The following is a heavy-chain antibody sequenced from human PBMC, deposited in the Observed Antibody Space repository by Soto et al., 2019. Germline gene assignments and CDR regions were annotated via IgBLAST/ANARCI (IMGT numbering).Heavy chain of an antibody. Sequence: GGSLRLSCAASEFTFSSNAMSWVRQAPGKGLEWVSAISGSGATTYYADSVKGRFIISRDNSKNTLYLQVNSLRAEDTAVYYCAKHLLTTVTKGGLDYWGQGTLVTVSS. CDR1: EFTFSSNA. D-gene: IGHD4-17*01. CDR3: AKHLLTTVTKGGLDY. J-gene: IGHJ4*02. CDR2: ISGSGATT. V-gene: IGHV3-23*01.